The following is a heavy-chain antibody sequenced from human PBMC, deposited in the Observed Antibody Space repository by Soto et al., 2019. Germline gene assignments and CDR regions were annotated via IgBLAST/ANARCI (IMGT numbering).Heavy chain of an antibody. D-gene: IGHD3-3*01. CDR3: AHRVLRTVFGLVTTTAIYFDF. CDR1: GFSLTTSGVG. V-gene: IGHV2-5*02. CDR2: IYWDADK. Sequence: QITLNESGPTVVRPTETLTLTCRFSGFSLTTSGVGVGWIRQSPGKAPEWLALIYWDADKRYSASLKSRFTITKDNSKNQVVLTVSDLDPTDTATYYCAHRVLRTVFGLVTTTAIYFDFWGQGTPVAVSS. J-gene: IGHJ4*02.